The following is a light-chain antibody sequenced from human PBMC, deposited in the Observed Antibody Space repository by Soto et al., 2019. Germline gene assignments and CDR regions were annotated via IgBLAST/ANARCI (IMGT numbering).Light chain of an antibody. V-gene: IGKV3-15*01. CDR1: QNVKTR. CDR3: QQYDEWPLT. CDR2: DAF. J-gene: IGKJ4*01. Sequence: EKVMTQSPATLSVAPGERATLSCRASQNVKTRLAWYQQKPGQAPRLLIFDAFTRATGIPARFSGSASGTVFTLTISSLQAEDSAVYYCQQYDEWPLTFGGGTKVEIK.